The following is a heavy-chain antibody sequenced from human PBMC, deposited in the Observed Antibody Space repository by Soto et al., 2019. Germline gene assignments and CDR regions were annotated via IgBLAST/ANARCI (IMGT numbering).Heavy chain of an antibody. CDR1: GGSISSSSYY. CDR3: ARLGYCSGGSCSN. J-gene: IGHJ4*02. D-gene: IGHD2-15*01. Sequence: KTSETLSLTCTVSGGSISSSSYYWGWIRQPPGKGLEGTGSIYYSRSTYYHPSLKSRVTISVDTSKNQFSLKLSSVTAADTAVYYCARLGYCSGGSCSNWGQGTLVTVSS. CDR2: IYYSRST. V-gene: IGHV4-39*01.